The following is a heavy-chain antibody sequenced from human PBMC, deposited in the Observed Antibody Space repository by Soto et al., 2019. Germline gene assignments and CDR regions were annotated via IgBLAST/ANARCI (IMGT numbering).Heavy chain of an antibody. CDR2: IYYSGST. CDR1: GGSISSYY. D-gene: IGHD5-12*01. V-gene: IGHV4-59*01. Sequence: SETLSLTCTVSGGSISSYYWSWIRQPSGKGLEWIGYIYYSGSTNYNPSLKSRVTISVDTSKNQFSLKLSSVTAADTAVYYCARSGASGYDYPEDYYYYYYMDVWGKGTTVTVSS. J-gene: IGHJ6*03. CDR3: ARSGASGYDYPEDYYYYYYMDV.